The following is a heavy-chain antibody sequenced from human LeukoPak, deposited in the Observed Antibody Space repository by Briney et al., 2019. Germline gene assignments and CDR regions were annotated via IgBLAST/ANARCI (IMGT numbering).Heavy chain of an antibody. CDR2: IYYSGST. CDR1: GGSISSYY. V-gene: IGHV4-59*01. Sequence: SETLSLTCTVSGGSISSYYWSWIRQPPGKGLEWIGYIYYSGSTNYNPPLKSRVTISVDTSKNQFSLKLSSVTAADTAVYYCARDSGRYFDYWGQGTLVTVSS. CDR3: ARDSGRYFDY. D-gene: IGHD6-25*01. J-gene: IGHJ4*02.